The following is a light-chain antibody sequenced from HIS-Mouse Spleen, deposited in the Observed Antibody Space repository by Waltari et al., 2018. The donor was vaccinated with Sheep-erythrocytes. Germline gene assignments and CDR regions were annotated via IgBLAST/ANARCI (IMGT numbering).Light chain of an antibody. Sequence: QSVLTQPPSASGTPGQRVTISCSGSSSNIGSTYVYWYQQLPGTAPKLMIYEVSKRPPGVSNRFSGSKSGNTASLTISGLQAEDEADYYCCSYAGSSTPWVFGGGTKLTVL. CDR1: SSNIGSTY. J-gene: IGLJ3*02. CDR3: CSYAGSSTPWV. CDR2: EVS. V-gene: IGLV2-23*02.